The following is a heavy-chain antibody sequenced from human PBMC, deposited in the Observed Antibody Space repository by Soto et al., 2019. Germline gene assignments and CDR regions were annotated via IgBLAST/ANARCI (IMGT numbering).Heavy chain of an antibody. J-gene: IGHJ5*02. Sequence: QVQLQESGPGLVKPSETLSLTCTVSGGSISSYYWSWIRQPPGKGLEWIGYIYYSGSTNYNPSLKSRVTISVDTSKNQFSLKLSSVTAADTAVYYCARSQGNTIFGVAHSFKYNWFDPWGQGTLVTVSS. D-gene: IGHD3-3*01. CDR3: ARSQGNTIFGVAHSFKYNWFDP. CDR1: GGSISSYY. V-gene: IGHV4-59*01. CDR2: IYYSGST.